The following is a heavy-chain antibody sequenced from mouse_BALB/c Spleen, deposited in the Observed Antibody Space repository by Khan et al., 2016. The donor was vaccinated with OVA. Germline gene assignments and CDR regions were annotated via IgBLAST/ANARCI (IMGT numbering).Heavy chain of an antibody. CDR2: INTSTGYT. Sequence: VQLQESGAELAKPGASVKMSCKASGYTFTKYWMHWVKQRPGQGLEWIGYINTSTGYTEYNQKFKDKATLTADKSSSTAYMQLSSLTSEDSAIYYCVIHGSSSAWFTYWGQGTLVTVSA. J-gene: IGHJ3*01. CDR1: GYTFTKYW. D-gene: IGHD1-1*01. V-gene: IGHV1-7*01. CDR3: VIHGSSSAWFTY.